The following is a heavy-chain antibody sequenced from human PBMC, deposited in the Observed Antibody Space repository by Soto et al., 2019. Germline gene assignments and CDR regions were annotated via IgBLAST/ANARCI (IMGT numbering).Heavy chain of an antibody. V-gene: IGHV3-30*03. CDR2: ASYDGTYK. CDR3: ARGGDVLDY. D-gene: IGHD3-16*01. Sequence: QAELVESGGGVVRPGKSLTVSCTGSGFVFGGVGMHWVRQTPGKGLEWLGMASYDGTYKYFADSVKGRFTISRDTGMNTVYLQMDNLRLEDTALYYCARGGDVLDYWGRGTLVTVSS. CDR1: GFVFGGVG. J-gene: IGHJ4*02.